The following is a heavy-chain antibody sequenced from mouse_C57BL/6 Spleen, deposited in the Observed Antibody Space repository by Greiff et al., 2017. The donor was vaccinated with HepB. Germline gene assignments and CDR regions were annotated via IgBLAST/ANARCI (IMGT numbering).Heavy chain of an antibody. J-gene: IGHJ2*01. Sequence: VQLQQSGPVLVKPGASVKMSCKASGYTFTDYYMNWVKQSHGKSLEWIGVINPYNGGTSYNQKFKGKATLTVDKSSSTAYMELNSLTSEDSAVYYCTMEAYYDSSSYYFDYWGQGTTLTVSS. CDR3: TMEAYYDSSSYYFDY. CDR1: GYTFTDYY. D-gene: IGHD1-1*01. V-gene: IGHV1-19*01. CDR2: INPYNGGT.